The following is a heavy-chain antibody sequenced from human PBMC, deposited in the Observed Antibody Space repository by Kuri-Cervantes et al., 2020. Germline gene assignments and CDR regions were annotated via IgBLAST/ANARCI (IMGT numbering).Heavy chain of an antibody. V-gene: IGHV1-2*04. CDR2: INPNSGGT. D-gene: IGHD6-6*01. CDR1: GYTFTGYY. CDR3: ASSTARPGFKAFDI. Sequence: ASVKVSCKASGYTFTGYYMHWVRQAPGQGLEWMGWINPNSGGTNYAQKFQGWVTMTRDTSISTAYMELSSLRSEDTAVYYCASSTARPGFKAFDIWGQGTTVTVSS. J-gene: IGHJ3*02.